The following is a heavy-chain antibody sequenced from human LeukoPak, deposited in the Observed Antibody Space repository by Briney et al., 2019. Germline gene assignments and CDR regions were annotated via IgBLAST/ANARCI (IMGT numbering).Heavy chain of an antibody. J-gene: IGHJ4*02. V-gene: IGHV3-23*01. D-gene: IGHD3-3*01. Sequence: GGSLRLYCAASGFTFSSYAMSWVRQAPARGLEWVSSLRGDGETFYGDSVKGRLPLSRDQSRNTVYLQMNNLRVEDKAVYFCAKASWVSSADAVLWGQGTVVTVSS. CDR1: GFTFSSYA. CDR3: AKASWVSSADAVL. CDR2: LRGDGET.